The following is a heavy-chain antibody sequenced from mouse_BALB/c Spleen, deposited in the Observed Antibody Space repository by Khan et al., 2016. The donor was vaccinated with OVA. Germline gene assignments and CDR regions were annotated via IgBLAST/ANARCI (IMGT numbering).Heavy chain of an antibody. CDR3: ARGNYYGSTSWFGY. D-gene: IGHD1-1*01. J-gene: IGHJ3*01. Sequence: QVQLKQSGAELMKPGASVKISCKATGYTFSSYWIEWVKPRPGHGLEWIGEILPGSNSSNYNERFKGKATITADTSSNTAYMQLSSLTSEDSAIYYCARGNYYGSTSWFGYWGQGTLVTVSA. CDR1: GYTFSSYW. V-gene: IGHV1-9*01. CDR2: ILPGSNSS.